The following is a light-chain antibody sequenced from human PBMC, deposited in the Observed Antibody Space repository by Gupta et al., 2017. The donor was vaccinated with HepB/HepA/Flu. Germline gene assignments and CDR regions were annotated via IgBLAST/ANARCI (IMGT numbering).Light chain of an antibody. V-gene: IGKV2-24*01. Sequence: DIVMTQTPLSSPVTLGQPASISCRSSESLLHNNGNTYLSWLHQRPGQPPRLLIYKISNRFSGVPDRFSCSGAGRYFTLKISRVEAEDVGIDYCMKATQFPRTFCQGTKVEIK. CDR3: MKATQFPRT. CDR2: KIS. J-gene: IGKJ1*01. CDR1: ESLLHNNGNTY.